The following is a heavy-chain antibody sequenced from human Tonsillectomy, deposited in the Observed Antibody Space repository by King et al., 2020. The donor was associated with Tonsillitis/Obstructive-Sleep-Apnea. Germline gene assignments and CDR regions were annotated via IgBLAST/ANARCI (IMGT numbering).Heavy chain of an antibody. CDR3: AKDGDDYGGIRFDY. Sequence: VQLVESGGGVVQPGGSLRLSCAASGFRFDDYAMHWVRHAPRKGLEWVSLISGDGISTYYADSVKGRITISRDNSKNSLYLQMNSLRTEDTALYYCAKDGDDYGGIRFDYWGQGTQATVSS. CDR2: ISGDGIST. D-gene: IGHD4-23*01. J-gene: IGHJ4*02. CDR1: GFRFDDYA. V-gene: IGHV3-43*02.